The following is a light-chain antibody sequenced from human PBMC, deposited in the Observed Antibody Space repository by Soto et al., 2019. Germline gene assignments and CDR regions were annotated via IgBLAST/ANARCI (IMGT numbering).Light chain of an antibody. CDR3: FSFTPTSPHD. V-gene: IGLV2-14*01. CDR2: EVT. Sequence: QSARTQPASVSGSPGQSITISCTGTSSGIGAYDYVSWFQQHPGKAPKLMISEVTNRPSGVSNRFSGSKSGNTAYLTISGPQAEDEAEYFCFSFTPTSPHDFGTGTKVTVL. J-gene: IGLJ1*01. CDR1: SSGIGAYDY.